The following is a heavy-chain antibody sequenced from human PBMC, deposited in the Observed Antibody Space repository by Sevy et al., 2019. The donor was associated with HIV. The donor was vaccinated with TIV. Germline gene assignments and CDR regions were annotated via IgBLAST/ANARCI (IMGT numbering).Heavy chain of an antibody. D-gene: IGHD2-8*01. CDR2: IGYDGSNK. CDR3: ARDPRMYGDYLLAYFDY. CDR1: GFTLSSYW. V-gene: IGHV3-33*08. Sequence: GGSLRLSCAASGFTLSSYWMHWVRQAPGKGLEWVAVIGYDGSNKYYADSVKGRFTISRDNSKNTLFLQMDSLRAEDTAVYYCARDPRMYGDYLLAYFDYWGQGTLVTVSS. J-gene: IGHJ4*02.